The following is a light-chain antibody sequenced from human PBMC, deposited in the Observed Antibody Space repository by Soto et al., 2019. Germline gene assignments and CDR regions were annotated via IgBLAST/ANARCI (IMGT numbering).Light chain of an antibody. Sequence: DIQMTQSPSSLSASVGDRVTITCRASQNIRNYVSWYQQKPGKAPKLLIYTSSALQSGVPSRLSGSGSGTDFTLTVSGLQTEDFDTYYCQQSYSPPYTFGQGAKLEIK. CDR3: QQSYSPPYT. CDR2: TSS. J-gene: IGKJ2*01. CDR1: QNIRNY. V-gene: IGKV1-39*01.